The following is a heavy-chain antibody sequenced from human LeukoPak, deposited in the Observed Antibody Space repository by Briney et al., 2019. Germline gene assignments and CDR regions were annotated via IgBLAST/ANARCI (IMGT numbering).Heavy chain of an antibody. Sequence: GASVKVSCKASGYTFTSYDINWVRQATGQGLEWMGWMNANSGNTGYAQKFQGRVTMTRNTSISTAYMELSSLRSEDTAVYYCARVPSVRYFDWLLYRGDWFGPWGQGTLVTVSS. CDR1: GYTFTSYD. CDR2: MNANSGNT. CDR3: ARVPSVRYFDWLLYRGDWFGP. D-gene: IGHD3-9*01. J-gene: IGHJ5*02. V-gene: IGHV1-8*01.